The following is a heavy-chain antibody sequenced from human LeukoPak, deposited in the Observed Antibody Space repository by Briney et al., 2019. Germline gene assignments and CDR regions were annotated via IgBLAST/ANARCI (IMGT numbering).Heavy chain of an antibody. CDR1: GYTFSDYY. CDR3: ARQSGTYWGLDY. CDR2: MNVKTGAT. D-gene: IGHD1-26*01. J-gene: IGHJ4*02. Sequence: ASVRVSCKASGYTFSDYYIHWVRQAPGHGLEWLGWMNVKTGATSSAQRFPGRFTMTRDTSIGTASMEFSSLTSDDTAVYYCARQSGTYWGLDYWGQGTLVTISS. V-gene: IGHV1-2*02.